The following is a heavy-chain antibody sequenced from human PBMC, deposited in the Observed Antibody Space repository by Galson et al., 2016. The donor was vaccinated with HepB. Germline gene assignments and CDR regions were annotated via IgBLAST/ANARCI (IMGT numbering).Heavy chain of an antibody. CDR2: IRWNSVTI. CDR1: GFTFDDYA. Sequence: SLRLSCAASGFTFDDYAMHWVRQAPGKGLEWVSGIRWNSVTIGYADSVKGRFTISRDNAKNSLYLQMNSLRTEDTALYYCAKSPEWYCSGDSCLTLDYWGQGTRVAVSS. CDR3: AKSPEWYCSGDSCLTLDY. D-gene: IGHD2-15*01. V-gene: IGHV3-9*01. J-gene: IGHJ4*02.